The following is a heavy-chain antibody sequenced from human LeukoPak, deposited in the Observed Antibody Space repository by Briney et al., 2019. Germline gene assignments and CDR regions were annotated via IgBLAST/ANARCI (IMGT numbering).Heavy chain of an antibody. V-gene: IGHV1-69*04. J-gene: IGHJ4*02. Sequence: ASVKVSCKASGGTFSSYAISWVRQAPGQGLEWMGRIISILGIANYAQKFQGRVTITADKSTSTAYMELSSLRSEDTAVYYCASRKGRKGDYFDYWGQGTLVTVSS. CDR1: GGTFSSYA. CDR3: ASRKGRKGDYFDY. CDR2: IISILGIA. D-gene: IGHD3-16*01.